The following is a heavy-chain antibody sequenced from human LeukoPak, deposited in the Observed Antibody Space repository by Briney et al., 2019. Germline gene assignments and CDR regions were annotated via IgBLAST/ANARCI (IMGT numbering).Heavy chain of an antibody. J-gene: IGHJ4*02. Sequence: KPSETLSLTCAVYGGSFSGYYWSWIRQPPGKGLEWIGEINHSGSTNYNPSLKSRVTISVDTSKNQFSLKLSSVTAADTAVYYCARGRWPTFGYVDYWGQGTLVTVSS. D-gene: IGHD3-3*01. V-gene: IGHV4-34*01. CDR3: ARGRWPTFGYVDY. CDR1: GGSFSGYY. CDR2: INHSGST.